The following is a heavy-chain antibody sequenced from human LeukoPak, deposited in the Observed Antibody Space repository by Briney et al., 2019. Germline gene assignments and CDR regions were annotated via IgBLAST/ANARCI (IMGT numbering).Heavy chain of an antibody. CDR1: GGSISSSYDY. CDR2: NYYSGNT. CDR3: ARQSVRAIARAARPGNYFDY. J-gene: IGHJ4*02. D-gene: IGHD6-6*01. V-gene: IGHV4-39*01. Sequence: SETLSLTCTVSGGSISSSYDYWGWLPPPTGKGLEWVGSNYYSGNTYSNLTLKSRVTISLDTSKNQFSLKLSSVTAADTAVYYCARQSVRAIARAARPGNYFDYWGQGTLVTVSS.